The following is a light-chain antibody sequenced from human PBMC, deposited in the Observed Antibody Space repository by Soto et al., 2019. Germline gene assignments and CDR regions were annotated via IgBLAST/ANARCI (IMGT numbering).Light chain of an antibody. CDR1: SSDVGGYNY. CDR3: SSYTSSDTPYV. Sequence: QSALTQPASVSGSPGQSITISGTGTSSDVGGYNYVSWYQQHPDKAPKLMIYVVSNRPSGVSNRFSGSKSGNMASLTISGLQAEDEADYYFSSYTSSDTPYVFGTGTKVTVL. J-gene: IGLJ1*01. CDR2: VVS. V-gene: IGLV2-14*01.